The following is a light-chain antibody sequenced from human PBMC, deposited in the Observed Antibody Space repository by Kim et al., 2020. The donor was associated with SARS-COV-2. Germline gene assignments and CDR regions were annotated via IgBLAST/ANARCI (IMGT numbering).Light chain of an antibody. J-gene: IGKJ2*01. CDR1: QGINNY. CDR2: GAS. CDR3: QQYNGYPYT. Sequence: SASVGDRVTSTCRASQGINNYLAWFQQKPGKAPKSLIYGASTLHSGVPSKFSGSGFGTDFTLIISDLQPEDFATYYCQQYNGYPYTFGQGTKLEI. V-gene: IGKV1-16*02.